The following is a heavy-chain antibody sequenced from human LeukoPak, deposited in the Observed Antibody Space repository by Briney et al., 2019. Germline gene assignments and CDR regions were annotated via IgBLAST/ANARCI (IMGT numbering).Heavy chain of an antibody. V-gene: IGHV3-48*01. J-gene: IGHJ4*02. D-gene: IGHD3-22*01. CDR1: GFTFSSYT. CDR2: ISGSSSII. CDR3: TRDSGYCRFDY. Sequence: GGSLRLSCAASGFTFSSYTMNWVRQAPGKGLEWVSYISGSSSIIYYADSVKGRFTISRDNAKNSLYLQMNSLRAEDTAVYYCTRDSGYCRFDYWGQGTLVTVSA.